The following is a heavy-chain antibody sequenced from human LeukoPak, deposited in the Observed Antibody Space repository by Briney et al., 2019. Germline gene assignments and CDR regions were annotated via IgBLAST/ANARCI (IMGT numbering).Heavy chain of an antibody. CDR1: GFTFSIYW. V-gene: IGHV3-74*01. Sequence: GGSLRLSCAASGFTFSIYWMHWVRQAPGKGLVWVSRINSDASSTTYADSVKGRFTISRDTARNTLYLQMNSLRAEDTAVYYCARVGYSYGSYYFDYWGQGTLVTVSS. CDR2: INSDASST. J-gene: IGHJ4*02. CDR3: ARVGYSYGSYYFDY. D-gene: IGHD5-18*01.